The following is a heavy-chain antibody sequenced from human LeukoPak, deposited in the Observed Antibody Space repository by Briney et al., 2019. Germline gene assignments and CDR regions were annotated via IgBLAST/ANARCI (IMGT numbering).Heavy chain of an antibody. CDR1: GGSFSGYY. Sequence: PSETLSLTCAVYGGSFSGYYWSWIRQPPGKGLEWIGEINHSGSTNYNLSLKSRVTISVDTSKNQFSLKLSSVTAADTAVYYCATSGGSSQLDVWGKGTTVTVSS. J-gene: IGHJ6*04. CDR2: INHSGST. V-gene: IGHV4-34*01. D-gene: IGHD2-15*01. CDR3: ATSGGSSQLDV.